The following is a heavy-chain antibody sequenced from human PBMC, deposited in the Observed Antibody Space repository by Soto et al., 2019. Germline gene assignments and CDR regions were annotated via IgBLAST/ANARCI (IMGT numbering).Heavy chain of an antibody. D-gene: IGHD3-10*01. CDR3: ARFKEEVKGIWFDP. V-gene: IGHV1-18*01. Sequence: ASVKVSCKSSGYTFTSYGISWVRQAPGQGLEWMGWISAYNGNTNYAQKLQGRVTMTTDTSTSTAYMGLSSLRSEDTAVYYCARFKEEVKGIWFDPWGQGTLVTAPQ. CDR1: GYTFTSYG. CDR2: ISAYNGNT. J-gene: IGHJ5*02.